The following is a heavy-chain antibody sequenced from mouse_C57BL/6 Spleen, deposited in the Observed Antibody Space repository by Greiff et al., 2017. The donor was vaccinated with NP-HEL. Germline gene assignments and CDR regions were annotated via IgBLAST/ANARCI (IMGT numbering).Heavy chain of an antibody. CDR2: IRNKANNHAT. CDR1: GFTFSDAW. CDR3: TRGWLLWWYFDV. V-gene: IGHV6-6*01. J-gene: IGHJ1*03. D-gene: IGHD2-3*01. Sequence: EVKLEESGGGLVQPGGSMKLSCAASGFTFSDAWMDWVRQSPEKGLEWVAEIRNKANNHATYYAESVKGRFTISRDDSKSSVYLQMNSLSAEDTGIYYCTRGWLLWWYFDVWGTGTTVTVSS.